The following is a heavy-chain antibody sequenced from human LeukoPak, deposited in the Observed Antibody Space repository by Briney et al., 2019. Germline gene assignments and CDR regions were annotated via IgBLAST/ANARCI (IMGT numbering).Heavy chain of an antibody. V-gene: IGHV3-23*01. CDR1: GFTFSTYW. Sequence: PGGSLRLSCAASGFTFSTYWMSWVRQAPGKGLEWVSAISGSGGSTYYADSVKGRFTISRDNSKNTLYLQMNSLRAEDTAVYYCAKAPLTYYYDSSGYFNWGQGTLVTVSS. CDR2: ISGSGGST. J-gene: IGHJ4*02. D-gene: IGHD3-22*01. CDR3: AKAPLTYYYDSSGYFN.